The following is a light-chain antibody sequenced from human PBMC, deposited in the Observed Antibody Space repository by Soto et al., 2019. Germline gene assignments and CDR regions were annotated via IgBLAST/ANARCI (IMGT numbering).Light chain of an antibody. J-gene: IGKJ4*01. CDR2: EES. V-gene: IGKV1-9*01. CDR1: QAVPNN. CDR3: QQVKTYPRT. Sequence: DIHLTHSPSFLSASVGDIVTITCRPSQAVPNNMAWYQQKPGKPPKLLIYEESTLHSGVPSRFSGRKSGTQFTLTIDSLQPEDFATYYCQQVKTYPRTFGGGTKGDIK.